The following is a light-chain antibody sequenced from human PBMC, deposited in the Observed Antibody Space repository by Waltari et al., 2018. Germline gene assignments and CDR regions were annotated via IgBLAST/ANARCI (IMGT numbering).Light chain of an antibody. CDR3: QVWDDVTDSGV. Sequence: YVLTQPPSVSVDPGQTARLTCGGDNTGSKSVHWYQQKPGQAPVLVMFYDSDRPSEIPERFSGSNSGNTATLTISWVEAGDEADYHCQVWDDVTDSGVFGGGTKLTVL. J-gene: IGLJ3*02. V-gene: IGLV3-21*04. CDR1: NTGSKS. CDR2: YDS.